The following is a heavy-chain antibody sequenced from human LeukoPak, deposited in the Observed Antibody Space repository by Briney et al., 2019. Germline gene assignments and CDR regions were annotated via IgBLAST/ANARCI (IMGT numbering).Heavy chain of an antibody. D-gene: IGHD2-15*01. CDR3: ARGVCSGGGCYGLFNY. Sequence: SETLSLTCAVYGGSFSGYYWSWIRQPPGKGLEWIGEINHSGSTNYNPSLKSRVTISVDTSKNQFSLKLSSVTAADTAVYYCARGVCSGGGCYGLFNYWGRGTLVTVSS. CDR2: INHSGST. CDR1: GGSFSGYY. J-gene: IGHJ4*02. V-gene: IGHV4-34*01.